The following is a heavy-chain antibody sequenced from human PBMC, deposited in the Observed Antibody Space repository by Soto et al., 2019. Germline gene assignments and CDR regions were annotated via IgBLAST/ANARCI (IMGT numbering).Heavy chain of an antibody. CDR1: GYSISDPSY. CDR3: ARVHVMVVAGSTFDY. CDR2: IYHGGTT. V-gene: IGHV4-38-2*02. D-gene: IGHD2-21*02. Sequence: PSETLSLTCTVSGYSISDPSYWAWIRQAPGKGPDWIASIYHGGTTFCNPSLKSRISISVDTSNNQFSLKLRSVTAEDTAVYYCARVHVMVVAGSTFDYWGHGSLVTVSS. J-gene: IGHJ4*01.